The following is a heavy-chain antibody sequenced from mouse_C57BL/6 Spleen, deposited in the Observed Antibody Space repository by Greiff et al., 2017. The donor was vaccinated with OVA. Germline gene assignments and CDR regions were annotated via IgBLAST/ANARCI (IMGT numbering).Heavy chain of an antibody. V-gene: IGHV1-74*01. CDR2: IHPSDSDT. CDR1: GYTFTSYW. D-gene: IGHD1-1*01. CDR3: AALTTSPGSWVAY. J-gene: IGHJ3*01. Sequence: VQLQQPGAELVKPGASVKVSCKASGYTFTSYWMHWVKQRPGQGLEWIGRIHPSDSDTNYNQKFKGKATLTVDKSSSTAYMQLSSLTSEDSAVYYCAALTTSPGSWVAYWGQGTLVTVSA.